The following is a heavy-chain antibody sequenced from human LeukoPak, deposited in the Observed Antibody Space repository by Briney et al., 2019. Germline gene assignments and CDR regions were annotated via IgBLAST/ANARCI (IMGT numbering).Heavy chain of an antibody. CDR3: AAARRCSGGSCYPFDY. CDR1: GGSFSGYY. Sequence: SETLSLTCAVYGGSFSGYYWSWIRQPPGKGLEWIGEINHSGSTNYNPSLKSRVTISVDTSKNQFSLKLSSVTAADTAVYYCAAARRCSGGSCYPFDYWGQGTLVTVSS. J-gene: IGHJ4*02. CDR2: INHSGST. V-gene: IGHV4-34*01. D-gene: IGHD2-15*01.